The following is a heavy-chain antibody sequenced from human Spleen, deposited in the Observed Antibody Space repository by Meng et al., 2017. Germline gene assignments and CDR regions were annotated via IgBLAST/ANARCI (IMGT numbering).Heavy chain of an antibody. CDR1: GFTFGDYA. D-gene: IGHD4-23*01. V-gene: IGHV3-49*04. CDR3: MADASTVAPHYYYGMDI. CDR2: IRSKAYGGTT. J-gene: IGHJ6*02. Sequence: GESLKISCTASGFTFGDYAMSWVRQAPGKGLEWVGFIRSKAYGGTTEYAASVKGRFTISRDDSKSIAYLQMNSLKTEDAAVYYCMADASTVAPHYYYGMDIWGQGTTVTVSS.